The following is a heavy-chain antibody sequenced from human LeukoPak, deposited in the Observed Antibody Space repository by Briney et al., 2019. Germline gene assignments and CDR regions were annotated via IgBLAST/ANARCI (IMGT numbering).Heavy chain of an antibody. CDR1: RGTFSSYA. J-gene: IGHJ4*02. Sequence: SVKVSCKASRGTFSSYAISWVRQAPGQGLEWMGRIIPIFGTANYAQKFQGRVTITTDESTSTAYMELSSLRSEDTAVYYCARGGSSDVTLGDYFDYWGQGTLVTVSS. CDR2: IIPIFGTA. D-gene: IGHD2-15*01. CDR3: ARGGSSDVTLGDYFDY. V-gene: IGHV1-69*05.